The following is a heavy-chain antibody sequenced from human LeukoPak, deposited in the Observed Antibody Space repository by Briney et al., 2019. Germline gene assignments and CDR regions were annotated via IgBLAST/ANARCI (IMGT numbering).Heavy chain of an antibody. D-gene: IGHD3-10*01. CDR2: IYYSGST. Sequence: SETLSLTCTVSGGSISSYYWSWIRQPPGKGLEWIGYIYYSGSTNYNPSLKSRVTISVDTSKNQFSLRLSSVTAADTAVYYCARHYWYYGSGTQDGMDVWGQGTTVTVSS. CDR3: ARHYWYYGSGTQDGMDV. J-gene: IGHJ6*02. V-gene: IGHV4-59*08. CDR1: GGSISSYY.